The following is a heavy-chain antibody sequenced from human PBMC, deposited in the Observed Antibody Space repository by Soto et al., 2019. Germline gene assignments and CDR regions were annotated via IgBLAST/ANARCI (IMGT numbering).Heavy chain of an antibody. CDR2: ITGSPNYI. V-gene: IGHV3-21*04. Sequence: GGSLRLSCTASGFTFSTYSMNWVRQAPGKGLEWVSSITGSPNYIYYADSVEGRFTISRDNAKNTLYLQMNSLRAEDTAVYYCATCRLYGDYVDYFDDWGQGTLVTVSS. J-gene: IGHJ4*02. CDR1: GFTFSTYS. D-gene: IGHD4-17*01. CDR3: ATCRLYGDYVDYFDD.